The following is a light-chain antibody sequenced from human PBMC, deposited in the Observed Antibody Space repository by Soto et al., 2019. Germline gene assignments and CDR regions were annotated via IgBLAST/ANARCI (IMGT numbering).Light chain of an antibody. J-gene: IGLJ1*01. CDR2: DVS. CDR1: SSDVGAYNY. CDR3: SSYTRISTYV. V-gene: IGLV2-14*03. Sequence: QSALIQPASVSGSPGQSITISCTGASSDVGAYNYVSWYQQHPGKAPKLVIHDVSDRPSGVSNRFSGSKSGNTASLTISGLQAEDEADYHCSSYTRISTYVFGTGTKLTVL.